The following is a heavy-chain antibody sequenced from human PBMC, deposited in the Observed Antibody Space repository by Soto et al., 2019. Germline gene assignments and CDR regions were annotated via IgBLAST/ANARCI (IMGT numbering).Heavy chain of an antibody. CDR3: ARVKDTVYDY. Sequence: ASVKVSCKASGYTFTSYGISWVRQAPGQGLEWMGWISAYNGNTNYAKKFQGWVTMTRDTSISTAYMELSRLRSDDTAVYYCARVKDTVYDYWGQGTLVTVSS. D-gene: IGHD4-4*01. V-gene: IGHV1-18*01. CDR1: GYTFTSYG. CDR2: ISAYNGNT. J-gene: IGHJ4*02.